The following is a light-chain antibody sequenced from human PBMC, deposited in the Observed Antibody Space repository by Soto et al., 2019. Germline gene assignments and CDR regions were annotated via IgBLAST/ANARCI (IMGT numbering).Light chain of an antibody. J-gene: IGLJ1*01. CDR1: TSNIGSNY. CDR2: RNN. CDR3: ATWDDSLNGFYV. Sequence: QSVLTQPPSASGTPGQGVTISCSGSTSNIGSNYVYWYQQLPGTAPKLLIYRNNQRPSGLPDRFSGSKSGTSASLAISGLRSADEADYFCATWDDSLNGFYVFGTRTKVTVL. V-gene: IGLV1-47*01.